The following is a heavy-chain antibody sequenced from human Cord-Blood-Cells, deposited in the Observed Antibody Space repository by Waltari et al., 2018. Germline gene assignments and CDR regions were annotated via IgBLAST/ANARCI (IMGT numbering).Heavy chain of an antibody. CDR3: ASAKLGSFFDY. J-gene: IGHJ4*02. CDR2: IYHSGSN. CDR1: GYSISSGYY. V-gene: IGHV4-38-2*01. D-gene: IGHD7-27*01. Sequence: QVQLQESGPGLVKPSATLSLTCAVSGYSISSGYYWGWIRQPPGKGLEWIGSIYHSGSNYTNPSLKSRVTISGDTAKNQCSLKLSAVTAADTAVYYCASAKLGSFFDYWGQGTLVTVSS.